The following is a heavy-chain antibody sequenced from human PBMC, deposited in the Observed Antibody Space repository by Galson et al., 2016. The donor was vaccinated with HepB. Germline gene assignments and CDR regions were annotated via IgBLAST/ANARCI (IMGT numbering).Heavy chain of an antibody. CDR3: AADGRWADSVVY. CDR2: FDPEDGEI. CDR1: GHILSELS. V-gene: IGHV1-24*01. Sequence: SVKVSCKVSGHILSELSMHWVRQTPEKGLEWMGGFDPEDGEIMYAQKFQDRVTMTEDSSTDTAYMELSSLKSDDTAVYYCAADGRWADSVVYWGQGTLVTVSS. J-gene: IGHJ4*02. D-gene: IGHD4-23*01.